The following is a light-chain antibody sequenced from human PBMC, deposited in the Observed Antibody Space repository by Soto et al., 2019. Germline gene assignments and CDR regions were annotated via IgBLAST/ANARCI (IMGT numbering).Light chain of an antibody. Sequence: QSALTQPPSVSGAPGQRVTISCTGSSSNIGAGYDVHWYQQLPGTAPKLLIYGNSNRPSGVPDRFSGSKSGTSASLAITGLQAEDEADYYCQSYDSSLSAHVVFGGETKVTVL. CDR1: SSNIGAGYD. CDR2: GNS. J-gene: IGLJ2*01. CDR3: QSYDSSLSAHVV. V-gene: IGLV1-40*01.